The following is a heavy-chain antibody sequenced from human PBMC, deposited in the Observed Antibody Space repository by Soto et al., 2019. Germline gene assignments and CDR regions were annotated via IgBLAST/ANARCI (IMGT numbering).Heavy chain of an antibody. V-gene: IGHV1-2*04. J-gene: IGHJ6*02. D-gene: IGHD6-19*01. Sequence: GASVKVSCKASGYTFTGYYMHWVRQAPGQGLEWMGWINPNSGGTNYAQKFQGWVTMTRDTSISTAYMELSRLRSDDTAVYYCARGHADISSGSYYYGMDVWGQGTTVTVSS. CDR1: GYTFTGYY. CDR3: ARGHADISSGSYYYGMDV. CDR2: INPNSGGT.